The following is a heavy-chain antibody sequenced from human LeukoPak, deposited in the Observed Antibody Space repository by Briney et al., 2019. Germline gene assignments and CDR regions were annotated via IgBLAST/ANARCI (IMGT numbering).Heavy chain of an antibody. Sequence: SETLSLTCTVSGGSLSSGDYYWSWIRQPPGKGLEWIGYTYYSGSTYYNPSLKSRGTVSVDTSKNQFSLKLSSVTAADTAVYYCARQWVTYSNYPYYFDYWGQGTLVTVSS. CDR2: TYYSGST. D-gene: IGHD4-11*01. CDR1: GGSLSSGDYY. CDR3: ARQWVTYSNYPYYFDY. V-gene: IGHV4-30-4*01. J-gene: IGHJ4*02.